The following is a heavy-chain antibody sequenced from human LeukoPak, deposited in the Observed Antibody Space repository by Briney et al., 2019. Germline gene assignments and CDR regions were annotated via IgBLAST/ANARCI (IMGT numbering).Heavy chain of an antibody. J-gene: IGHJ2*01. Sequence: SETLSLTCTVSGGSISSGNHYWSWIRQPAGKGLEWIGRIYTSGSTNYNPSLKSRVTISVDTSKNQFSLKLSSVTAADTAVYYCARMFYGSSWAYWYFDLWGRGTLVTVSS. V-gene: IGHV4-61*02. CDR2: IYTSGST. CDR1: GGSISSGNHY. CDR3: ARMFYGSSWAYWYFDL. D-gene: IGHD6-13*01.